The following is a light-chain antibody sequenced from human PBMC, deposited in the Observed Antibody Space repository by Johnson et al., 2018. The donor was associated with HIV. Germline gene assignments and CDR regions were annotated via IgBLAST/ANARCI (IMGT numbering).Light chain of an antibody. V-gene: IGLV1-51*02. CDR1: SSNIGNNY. J-gene: IGLJ1*01. CDR2: END. CDR3: GTWDSSLSAYV. Sequence: QSVLTHPPSVSAAPGQKVTISCSGSSSNIGNNYVSWYQQLPGTAPKLLIYENDKRPSGIPDRFSGSKSGMSATLAITGLQTGDEADYYCGTWDSSLSAYVFGTGTKVTVL.